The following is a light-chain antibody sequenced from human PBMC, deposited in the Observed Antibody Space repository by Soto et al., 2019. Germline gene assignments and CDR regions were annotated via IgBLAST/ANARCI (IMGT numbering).Light chain of an antibody. CDR3: QQLSNFPLT. J-gene: IGKJ4*01. V-gene: IGKV1-9*01. CDR1: QDISSY. Sequence: DIQLTQSPSFLSVSVGDRVTITCRASQDISSYLAWYQQKPGKAPKLLIYGASTLQSGVPSRFSGSGSGTYFTLTVSSLQPEDFASYFCQQLSNFPLTFGGGTKVDIK. CDR2: GAS.